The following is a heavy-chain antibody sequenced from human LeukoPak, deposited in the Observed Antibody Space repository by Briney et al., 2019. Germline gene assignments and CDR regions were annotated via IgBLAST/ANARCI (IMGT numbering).Heavy chain of an antibody. Sequence: GGSLRLSCAGSGFSFSRYWMNGVRQAPGKGLEWVANIKGDGHEKNYVDSVKGRFSISRDNARNSLYLQMDSLRAEDTAVYYCAKEGAYPIITYDSWGQGALVTVSS. D-gene: IGHD3-10*01. CDR1: GFSFSRYW. J-gene: IGHJ5*01. V-gene: IGHV3-7*01. CDR3: AKEGAYPIITYDS. CDR2: IKGDGHEK.